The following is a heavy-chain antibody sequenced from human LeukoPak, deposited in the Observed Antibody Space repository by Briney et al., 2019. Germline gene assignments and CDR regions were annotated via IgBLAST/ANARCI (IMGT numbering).Heavy chain of an antibody. Sequence: GGSLRLSCAASGFTFSNAWMSWVRQAPGKGLEWVGRIKSKTDGGTTDYAAPVEGRFTISRDDSKNTLYVQMNSLKTEDTAVYYCTTGPYDYGSGTYYHWGQGTLVTVSS. CDR1: GFTFSNAW. CDR2: IKSKTDGGTT. V-gene: IGHV3-15*01. CDR3: TTGPYDYGSGTYYH. J-gene: IGHJ4*02. D-gene: IGHD3-10*01.